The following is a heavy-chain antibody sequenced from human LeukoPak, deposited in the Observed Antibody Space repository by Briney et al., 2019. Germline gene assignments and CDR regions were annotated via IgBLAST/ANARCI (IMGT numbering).Heavy chain of an antibody. J-gene: IGHJ4*02. CDR3: ARRFDS. CDR1: GFTFSTYN. CDR2: ISSRSSTI. Sequence: GGSLRLSCAASGFTFSTYNMNWVRQAPGKGLEWVSYISSRSSTIYYADSVKGRFTISRDDAKNSLYPQMNNLRDEDTAVYYCARRFDSWGQGTLVTVSS. V-gene: IGHV3-48*02.